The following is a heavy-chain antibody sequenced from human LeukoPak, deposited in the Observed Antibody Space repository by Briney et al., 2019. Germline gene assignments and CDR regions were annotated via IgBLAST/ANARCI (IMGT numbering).Heavy chain of an antibody. CDR3: GMAVVDSNSTPRIDY. V-gene: IGHV1-2*02. Sequence: VASVKVSCKPSACTFTDYFIQWGRQAPGQGLEWMGWIHPNSGGTDYAQKFQGRVTMTRDTSITTAYLELSRLRSDDTALYFCGMAVVDSNSTPRIDYWGQGTLVTVSS. D-gene: IGHD6-19*01. CDR2: IHPNSGGT. J-gene: IGHJ4*02. CDR1: ACTFTDYF.